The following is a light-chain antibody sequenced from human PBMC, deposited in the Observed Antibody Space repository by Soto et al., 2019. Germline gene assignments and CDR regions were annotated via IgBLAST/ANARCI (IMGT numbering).Light chain of an antibody. CDR2: AAS. Sequence: DIQMTQSPSSVSASVGDRVTITCRASQGIGSWLAWYQHKPGKAPKLLIYAASNLQGGVPSRFSGSGSGTDFALTINSPQPEDFATYYCQQTNTFPSTFGQGTRLEIK. J-gene: IGKJ5*01. CDR3: QQTNTFPST. CDR1: QGIGSW. V-gene: IGKV1D-12*01.